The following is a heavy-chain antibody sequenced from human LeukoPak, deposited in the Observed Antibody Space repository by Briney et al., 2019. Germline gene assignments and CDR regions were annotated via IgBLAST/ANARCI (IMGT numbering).Heavy chain of an antibody. V-gene: IGHV3-23*01. CDR3: AKDLRGNGYYMDV. CDR1: GFTFSSYA. Sequence: GGSLRLSCAASGFTFSSYAMSWVRQAPGKGLEWVSAISGNGGSTYYADSVKGRSTISRDNSKNTLYLQMNSLRAEDTAVYYCAKDLRGNGYYMDVWGKGTTVTVSS. J-gene: IGHJ6*03. D-gene: IGHD2-8*01. CDR2: ISGNGGST.